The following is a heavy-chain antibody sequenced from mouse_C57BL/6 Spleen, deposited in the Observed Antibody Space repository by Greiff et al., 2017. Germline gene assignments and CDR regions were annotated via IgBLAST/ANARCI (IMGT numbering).Heavy chain of an antibody. J-gene: IGHJ3*01. V-gene: IGHV1-64*01. Sequence: QVQLQQPGAELVKPGASVKLSCKASGYTFTSYWMHWVKQRPGQGLEWIGMIHPNSGSTNYNEKFKSKATLTVDKSSSTAYMQLSSLTSEDSAVYYCARKTIVTAEIAYWGQGTLVTVSA. CDR1: GYTFTSYW. CDR3: ARKTIVTAEIAY. D-gene: IGHD2-5*01. CDR2: IHPNSGST.